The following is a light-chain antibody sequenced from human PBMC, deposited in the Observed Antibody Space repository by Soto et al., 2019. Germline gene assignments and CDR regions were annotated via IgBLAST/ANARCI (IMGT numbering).Light chain of an antibody. CDR2: DTT. V-gene: IGLV7-46*01. J-gene: IGLJ2*01. Sequence: QAVVTQEPSLTVSPGGTVTLTCGSSTGPVTSGHYPYWFQQKPGQAPRTLIHDTTNKHSWTPARFSGSLLGGKAALTLSGAQPEDEAEYYCLLFSSGAHVVFGGGTKLTVL. CDR1: TGPVTSGHY. CDR3: LLFSSGAHVV.